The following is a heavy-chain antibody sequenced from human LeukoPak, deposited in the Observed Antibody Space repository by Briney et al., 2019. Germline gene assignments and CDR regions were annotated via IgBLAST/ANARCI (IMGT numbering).Heavy chain of an antibody. CDR2: INPHSGGT. D-gene: IGHD3-9*01. Sequence: GASVKVSCKASGYTFTGYYMHWVRQAPGQGLKWMGWINPHSGGTNYAQKFQGRVTMTRDTSISTAYMELSRLRSDDTAVYYCATYGASEVTGYPYFDYWGQGTLVTVSS. J-gene: IGHJ4*02. CDR1: GYTFTGYY. CDR3: ATYGASEVTGYPYFDY. V-gene: IGHV1-2*02.